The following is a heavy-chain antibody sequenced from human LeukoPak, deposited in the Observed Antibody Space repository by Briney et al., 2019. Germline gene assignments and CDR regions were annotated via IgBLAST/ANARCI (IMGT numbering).Heavy chain of an antibody. CDR3: AKEQEVAVAAGGFDY. D-gene: IGHD6-19*01. V-gene: IGHV3-23*01. CDR2: ISGSGGST. J-gene: IGHJ4*02. Sequence: GGSLRLSCAASGLIFSNYAMSWVRQAPGEGRGWVSAISGSGGSTYSADSVKGRFTISRDISKTTLFLQMNSLEAEAPAGDYVAKEQEVAVAAGGFDYWGQGALVTVSS. CDR1: GLIFSNYA.